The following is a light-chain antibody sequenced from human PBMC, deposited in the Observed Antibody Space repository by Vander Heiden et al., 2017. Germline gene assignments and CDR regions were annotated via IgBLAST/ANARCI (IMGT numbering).Light chain of an antibody. CDR3: QQSYSTLPLT. J-gene: IGKJ4*01. V-gene: IGKV1-39*01. CDR2: AAA. Sequence: DIQLTHSPSSLSASVGDRVTITCRASQSISSYLNWYQQKPGKAPKLLIYAAASLQSGVPSRCSGSGSGTDFTLTISSLQPEDFATYYCQQSYSTLPLTFGGGTKVEIK. CDR1: QSISSY.